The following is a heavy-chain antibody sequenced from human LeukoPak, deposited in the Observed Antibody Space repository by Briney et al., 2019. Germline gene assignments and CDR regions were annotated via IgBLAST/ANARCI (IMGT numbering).Heavy chain of an antibody. CDR3: ARVNTVTTLDY. J-gene: IGHJ4*02. V-gene: IGHV4-39*07. Sequence: SETLSLTCTVSGGSISSSSYYWGWIRQPPGKGLEWIGSIYYSGSTYYNPSLKSRVTISVDTSKNQFSLKLSSVTAADTAVYYCARVNTVTTLDYWGQGTLVTVSS. CDR1: GGSISSSSYY. CDR2: IYYSGST. D-gene: IGHD4-17*01.